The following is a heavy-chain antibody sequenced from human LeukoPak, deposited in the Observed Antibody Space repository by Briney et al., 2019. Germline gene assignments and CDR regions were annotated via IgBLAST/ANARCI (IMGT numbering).Heavy chain of an antibody. J-gene: IGHJ4*02. CDR1: GYTLTELS. CDR3: ARGREQQLADY. CDR2: FDPEDGET. D-gene: IGHD6-13*01. Sequence: ASVKVSCKVSGYTLTELSMHWVRQAPGKGLEWMGGFDPEDGETIYAQKFQGRVTMTRDTSTSTVYMELSSLRSEDTAVYYCARGREQQLADYWGQGTLVTVSS. V-gene: IGHV1-24*01.